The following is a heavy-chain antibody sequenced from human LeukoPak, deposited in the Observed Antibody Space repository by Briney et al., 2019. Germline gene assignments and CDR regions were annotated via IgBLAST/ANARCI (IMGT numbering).Heavy chain of an antibody. CDR3: ASDSFGI. Sequence: GGTLRLSCAASGFTFSYYGMNWVRQAPGKGLEWVSGITGSGTSTYYADSVRGRFTISRDNSKNTLYLQMNSLRAEDTAVYYYASDSFGIWGQGTMVTVSS. CDR2: ITGSGTST. J-gene: IGHJ3*02. V-gene: IGHV3-23*01. CDR1: GFTFSYYG.